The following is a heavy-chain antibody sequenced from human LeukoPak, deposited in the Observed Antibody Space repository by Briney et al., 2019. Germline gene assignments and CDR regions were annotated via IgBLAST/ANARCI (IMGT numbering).Heavy chain of an antibody. J-gene: IGHJ4*02. CDR2: ISYDGSNK. Sequence: GGSLRLSCAASGFTFSSYGVHWVRQAPGKGLEWVAVISYDGSNKNYADSVKGRFTISRDNSKNTVYLQMNSLRAEDTAVYYCAKSAYSWFCFDYWGQGTLVNVSS. D-gene: IGHD3-10*01. CDR3: AKSAYSWFCFDY. CDR1: GFTFSSYG. V-gene: IGHV3-30*18.